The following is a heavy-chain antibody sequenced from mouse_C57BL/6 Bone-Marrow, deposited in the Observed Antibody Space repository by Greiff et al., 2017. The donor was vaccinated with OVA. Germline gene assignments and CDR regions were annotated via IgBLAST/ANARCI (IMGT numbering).Heavy chain of an antibody. V-gene: IGHV1-26*01. CDR2: INPNNGGT. D-gene: IGHD2-3*01. CDR3: ARSDGDVGY. J-gene: IGHJ2*01. Sequence: EVQLQQSGPELVKPGASVKISCKASGYTFTDYYMNWVKQSHGKSLEWIGDINPNNGGTSYNQKFKGKATLTVDKSSSTAYMELRSLTSEDSAVYYCARSDGDVGYWGQGTTLTVSS. CDR1: GYTFTDYY.